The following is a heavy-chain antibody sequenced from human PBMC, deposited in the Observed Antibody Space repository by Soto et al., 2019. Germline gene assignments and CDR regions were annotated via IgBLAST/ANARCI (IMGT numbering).Heavy chain of an antibody. CDR3: PRATTVTKWAFAY. CDR1: GYTFTSYY. CDR2: INPSGGST. D-gene: IGHD4-17*01. J-gene: IGHJ4*02. Sequence: QVQLVQSGAEVKKPGASVKVSCKASGYTFTSYYMHWVRQAPGQGLEWMGIINPSGGSTSYAQKFHGRVTMTRATSTSTLYTELSSLRSDDTAVYYCPRATTVTKWAFAYWGQGTLFTVSS. V-gene: IGHV1-46*01.